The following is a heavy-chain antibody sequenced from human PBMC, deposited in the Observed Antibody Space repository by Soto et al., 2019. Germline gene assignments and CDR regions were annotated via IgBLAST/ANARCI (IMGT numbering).Heavy chain of an antibody. CDR3: AKRIRVVVAATPGDAFDI. Sequence: EVQLLESGGGLVQPGGSLRLSCAASGFTFSSYAMSWVRQAPGKGLEWVSAISGSGGSTYYADSVKCRFTISRDNSKNTLYLQMNSLRAEDTAVYYCAKRIRVVVAATPGDAFDIWGQGTMVTVSS. V-gene: IGHV3-23*01. J-gene: IGHJ3*02. CDR2: ISGSGGST. CDR1: GFTFSSYA. D-gene: IGHD2-15*01.